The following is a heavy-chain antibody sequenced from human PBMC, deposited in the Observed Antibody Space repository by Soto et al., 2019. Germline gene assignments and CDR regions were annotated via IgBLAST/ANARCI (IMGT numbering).Heavy chain of an antibody. CDR3: ARDIDYYDSSGYPLGY. J-gene: IGHJ4*02. CDR2: INPSGGST. V-gene: IGHV1-46*01. D-gene: IGHD3-22*01. Sequence: ASVKVSCKASGYTFTSYYMHWVRQAPGQGLEWMGIINPSGGSTSYAQKFQGRVTMTRDTSTSTVYMELSSLRSEDTAVYYCARDIDYYDSSGYPLGYWGQGTLVTVSS. CDR1: GYTFTSYY.